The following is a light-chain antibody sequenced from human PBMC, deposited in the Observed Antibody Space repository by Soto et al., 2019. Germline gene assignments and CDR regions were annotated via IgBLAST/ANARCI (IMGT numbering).Light chain of an antibody. V-gene: IGKV3-20*01. CDR2: GAF. Sequence: ELVLTQSPGTLSLSPREMATLSCRATQSVSSTHSAWYQQKPGQAPSVVIYGAFNRATGVRDRLSGSGSGTIFRLTIIRLEHEDFAEYSCQQYVGSWKFDHGTNVEIE. CDR3: QQYVGSWK. J-gene: IGKJ1*01. CDR1: QSVSSTH.